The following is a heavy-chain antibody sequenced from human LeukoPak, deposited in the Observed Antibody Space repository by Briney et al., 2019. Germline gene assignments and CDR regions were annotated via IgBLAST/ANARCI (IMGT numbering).Heavy chain of an antibody. CDR3: ARVPHDSIAYHYFDY. V-gene: IGHV3-23*01. CDR1: GFTLTNYA. CDR2: ISGRGSIA. Sequence: GGSLRLSCAASGFTLTNYAMSWVRQAPGMGLEWVSTISGRGSIAYYADSVKGRFTISRDNSKSTLFLHMNSPRVEDTAAYYCARVPHDSIAYHYFDYWGQGTLVTVSS. D-gene: IGHD3-16*01. J-gene: IGHJ4*02.